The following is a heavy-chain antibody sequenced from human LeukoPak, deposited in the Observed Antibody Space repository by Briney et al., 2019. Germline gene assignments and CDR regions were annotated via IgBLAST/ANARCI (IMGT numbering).Heavy chain of an antibody. CDR1: GGSVSSTNW. CDR3: ARHPGITAAGTGFDI. Sequence: SETLSLTCGVSGGSVSSTNWWTWIRQPPGKGLEWIGEVHLDGRTNFNPSLKSRLTISVDTSKNQFSLKLSSVTAADTAVYYCARHPGITAAGTGFDIWGQGTMVTVSS. D-gene: IGHD6-13*01. V-gene: IGHV4-4*02. CDR2: VHLDGRT. J-gene: IGHJ3*02.